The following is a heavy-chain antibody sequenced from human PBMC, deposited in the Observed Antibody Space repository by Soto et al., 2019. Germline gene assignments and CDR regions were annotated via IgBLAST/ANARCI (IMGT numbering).Heavy chain of an antibody. D-gene: IGHD1-1*01. V-gene: IGHV4-39*01. CDR2: IYYSGST. Sequence: SETLSLTCTVSGGSISSSSYYWGWIRQPPGKGLEWIGSIYYSGSTYYNPSLKSRVTISVDTSKNQFSLKLSSVTAADTAVYYCARQLERPQVDYWGQGTLVTVSS. J-gene: IGHJ4*02. CDR1: GGSISSSSYY. CDR3: ARQLERPQVDY.